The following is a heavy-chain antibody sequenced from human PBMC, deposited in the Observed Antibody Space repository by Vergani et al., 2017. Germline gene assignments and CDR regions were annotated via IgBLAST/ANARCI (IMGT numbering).Heavy chain of an antibody. CDR1: GYTFTSYG. D-gene: IGHD6-19*01. CDR3: ARDLIEDSSGWELPLYYYGMDV. J-gene: IGHJ6*02. Sequence: QVHLVQSGAEVKKPGASVKVSCKVSGYTFTSYGISWVRQAPGQGLEWMGWISAYNGNTNYAQKLQGRVTMTTDTSTSTAYMELRSLRSDDTAVYYCARDLIEDSSGWELPLYYYGMDVWSQGTTVTVSS. V-gene: IGHV1-18*01. CDR2: ISAYNGNT.